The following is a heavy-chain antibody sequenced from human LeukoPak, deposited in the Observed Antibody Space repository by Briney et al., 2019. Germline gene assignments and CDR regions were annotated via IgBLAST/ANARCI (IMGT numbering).Heavy chain of an antibody. V-gene: IGHV3-48*02. CDR3: ARVFRSSWRLVDY. J-gene: IGHJ4*02. Sequence: GGSLSLSCAASGFTFSSYSMNWVRQAPGKGLEWVSCISSSSSTIYYATSVKGRFTIPRDNAKNSLYLQTKSLRNEDTAVYYCARVFRSSWRLVDYWGQRTLVTAS. CDR1: GFTFSSYS. CDR2: ISSSSSTI. D-gene: IGHD6-13*01.